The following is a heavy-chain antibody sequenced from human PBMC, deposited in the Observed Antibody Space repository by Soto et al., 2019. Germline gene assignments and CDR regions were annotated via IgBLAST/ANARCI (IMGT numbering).Heavy chain of an antibody. CDR1: GFSLTTDRVG. V-gene: IGHV2-5*02. D-gene: IGHD1-26*01. CDR3: AHAYGGRSLY. J-gene: IGHJ4*02. CDR2: IYWDDSK. Sequence: KESGPTLVTPPQTLTLTCTFSGFSLTTDRVGVGWIRQPPGEALEWLAVIYWDDSKTYRPSLESRLTITKDTSKNQVALTMTNMDSLDTATYYCAHAYGGRSLYWGQGTLVTVSS.